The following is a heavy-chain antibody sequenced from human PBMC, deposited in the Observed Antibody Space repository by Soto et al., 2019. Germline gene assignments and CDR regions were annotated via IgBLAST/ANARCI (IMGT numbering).Heavy chain of an antibody. CDR3: ARSLHVTVAGCFDS. CDR1: DYSISDGYY. D-gene: IGHD6-19*01. J-gene: IGHJ4*01. Sequence: SETLSLTCGVSDYSISDGYYWGWVRQPPGKGLEWIGSFFHSGNSYYNPSLKSRVTISMDTSENQFSLKLTSVTAADTAVYYCARSLHVTVAGCFDSWGQGALVTVSS. V-gene: IGHV4-38-2*01. CDR2: FFHSGNS.